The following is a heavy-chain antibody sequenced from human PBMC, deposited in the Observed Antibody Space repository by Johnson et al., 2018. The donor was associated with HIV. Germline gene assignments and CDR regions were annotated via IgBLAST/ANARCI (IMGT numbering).Heavy chain of an antibody. Sequence: MQLVESGGGVVQPGRSLRLSCAASGFIFDDYGLTWVRQAPGKGLEWVSGISWNGGDTGYADSVKGRFTISRDNAKNSLYLQMNSLRAEDTAVYYCAKDLVVTAPGAFDIWGQGTMVTVSA. D-gene: IGHD2-21*02. CDR3: AKDLVVTAPGAFDI. J-gene: IGHJ3*02. CDR2: ISWNGGDT. V-gene: IGHV3-20*04. CDR1: GFIFDDYG.